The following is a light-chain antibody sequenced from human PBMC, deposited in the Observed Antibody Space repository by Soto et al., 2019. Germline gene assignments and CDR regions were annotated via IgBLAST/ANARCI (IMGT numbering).Light chain of an antibody. V-gene: IGLV2-11*01. Sequence: QSALTQPRSVSGSPGQSVTISCTGTSSDVGGYNYVSWYQQHPGKAPKLMIYDVSKRPSGVPDRFSGSKSGNTASLTSFGLQAEDEADYYCCSYAGSYXFYVFGTGTKX. CDR1: SSDVGGYNY. CDR3: CSYAGSYXFYV. J-gene: IGLJ1*01. CDR2: DVS.